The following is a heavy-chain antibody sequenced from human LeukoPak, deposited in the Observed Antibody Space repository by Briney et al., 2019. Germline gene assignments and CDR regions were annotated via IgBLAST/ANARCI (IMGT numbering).Heavy chain of an antibody. CDR3: ARKGRSHPYYYYMDV. Sequence: ASVKVSCKASGYTFTSYDINWVRQATGQGLEWMGWMNPNSGNTGYAQKFQGRVTITRNTSISTAYMELSSLRSEDTAVYYCARKGRSHPYYYYMDVWGKGTTVTDSS. D-gene: IGHD3-3*01. CDR2: MNPNSGNT. CDR1: GYTFTSYD. J-gene: IGHJ6*03. V-gene: IGHV1-8*03.